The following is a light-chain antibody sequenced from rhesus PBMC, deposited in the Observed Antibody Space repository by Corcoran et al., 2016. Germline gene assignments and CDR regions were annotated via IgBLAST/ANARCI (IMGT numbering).Light chain of an antibody. CDR1: ENVNNY. CDR2: KAS. Sequence: DIQMTQSPSSLSASVGDRVTITCRASENVNNYLHWYQQKPGKAPKLLIYKASTLQSGVPSRFSGSGSGTDFTLTISSLQPEDFATYYCKHSYGTPRTFGQGTKVEFK. V-gene: IGKV1-74*01. J-gene: IGKJ1*01. CDR3: KHSYGTPRT.